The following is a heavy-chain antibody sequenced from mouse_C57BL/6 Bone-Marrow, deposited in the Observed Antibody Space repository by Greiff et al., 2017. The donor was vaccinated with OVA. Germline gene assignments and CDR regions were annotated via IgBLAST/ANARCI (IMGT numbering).Heavy chain of an antibody. J-gene: IGHJ1*03. D-gene: IGHD1-1*01. CDR1: GYTFTDYY. V-gene: IGHV1-19*01. Sequence: EVQLQQSGPVLVKPGASVKMSCKASGYTFTDYYMNWVKQSHGKSLEWIGVINPYNGGTSYNQKFKGKATLTVDKSSSTAYMELNSLTSEDSAVYYCARWGTTVVASYWYFDVWGTGTTVTVSS. CDR2: INPYNGGT. CDR3: ARWGTTVVASYWYFDV.